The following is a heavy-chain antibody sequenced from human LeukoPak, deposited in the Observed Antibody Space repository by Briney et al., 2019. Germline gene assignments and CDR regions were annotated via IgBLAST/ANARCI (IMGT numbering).Heavy chain of an antibody. CDR3: ACPRGYSYGQLDY. J-gene: IGHJ4*02. V-gene: IGHV4-59*01. CDR2: IYYSGST. Sequence: SETLSLTCTVSGGSISSYYWSWIRQPPGKGLEWIGYIYYSGSTNYNPSLKSRVTISVDTSKNQFSLKLSSVTAADTAVYYCACPRGYSYGQLDYWGQGTLVTVSS. D-gene: IGHD5-18*01. CDR1: GGSISSYY.